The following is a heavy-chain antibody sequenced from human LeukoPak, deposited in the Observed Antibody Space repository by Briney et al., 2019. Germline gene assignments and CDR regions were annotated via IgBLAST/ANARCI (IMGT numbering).Heavy chain of an antibody. V-gene: IGHV3-23*01. CDR2: ISGSGGST. CDR3: AKDRGLLFGEFHDY. CDR1: GFTFSSYA. Sequence: PGGSLRLACAASGFTFSSYAMSWVRQAPGKGLEWVSAISGSGGSTYYADSVKGRFTISRDNSKNTLYLQMNSLRAEDTAVYYCAKDRGLLFGEFHDYWGQGTLVTVSS. D-gene: IGHD3-10*02. J-gene: IGHJ4*02.